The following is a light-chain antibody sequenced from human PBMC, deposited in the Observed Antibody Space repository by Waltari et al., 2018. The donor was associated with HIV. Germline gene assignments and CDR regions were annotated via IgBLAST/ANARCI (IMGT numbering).Light chain of an antibody. CDR1: TSNIGRNT. CDR2: GKN. CDR3: ASWDDSLNGPV. V-gene: IGLV1-44*01. J-gene: IGLJ2*01. Sequence: QSVLTQPPSASGTPEQRVTISCSGSTSNIGRNTVTWFQQFPGTAPKVLIFGKNHRPPGVPARFSGSKSGTSASLAISGLQSEDEADYYCASWDDSLNGPVFGGGTKLTVV.